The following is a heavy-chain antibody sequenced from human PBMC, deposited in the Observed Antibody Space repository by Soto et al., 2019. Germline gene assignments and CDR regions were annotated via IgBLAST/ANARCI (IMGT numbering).Heavy chain of an antibody. D-gene: IGHD1-1*01. V-gene: IGHV3-48*03. Sequence: EVQLVASGGDLVPPGGSLRLSCAVSGLTFSTDEMNWVRQAPGKGLEWLAYISYTSTTLKYADSVKGRFSVSRDNAKKSLYLQMNNLRGADTAIYYCVREGGSLAFDSWGQGTLVTVSS. CDR2: ISYTSTTL. J-gene: IGHJ4*02. CDR3: VREGGSLAFDS. CDR1: GLTFSTDE.